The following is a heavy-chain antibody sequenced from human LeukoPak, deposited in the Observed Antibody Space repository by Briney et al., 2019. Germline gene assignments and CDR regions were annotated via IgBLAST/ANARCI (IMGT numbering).Heavy chain of an antibody. CDR3: ARGSNNWNDYYYYYYMDV. Sequence: GSLRLSCAASGFTFSTFAMIWVRQPPGKGLEWIGEINHSGSTNYNPSLKSRVTISVDTSKNQFSLKLSSVTAADTAVYYCARGSNNWNDYYYYYYMDVWGKGTTVTVSS. V-gene: IGHV4-34*01. J-gene: IGHJ6*03. CDR2: INHSGST. D-gene: IGHD1-20*01. CDR1: GFTFSTFA.